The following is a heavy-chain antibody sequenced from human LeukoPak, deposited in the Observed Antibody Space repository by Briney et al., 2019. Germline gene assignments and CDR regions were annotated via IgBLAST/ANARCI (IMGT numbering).Heavy chain of an antibody. Sequence: PSETLSLTCTVSGGSISSYYWNWIRQPPGKGLEWVWYIYYSGSTNYNPSLKSRVTISVDTSKNQFSLKLSSATAADTAVYYCARGSPPNTYYWGQGTLVTVSS. V-gene: IGHV4-59*01. CDR1: GGSISSYY. J-gene: IGHJ4*02. CDR3: ARGSPPNTYY. D-gene: IGHD3-16*01. CDR2: IYYSGST.